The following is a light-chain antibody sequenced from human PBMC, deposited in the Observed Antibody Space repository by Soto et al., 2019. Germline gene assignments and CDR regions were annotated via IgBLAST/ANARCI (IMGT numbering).Light chain of an antibody. V-gene: IGKV3-11*01. J-gene: IGKJ5*01. CDR2: DAS. CDR1: QSVSSY. CDR3: EQRSNWPT. Sequence: EIVVTQYPANMYMSPGERTTLSCRASQSVSSYLAWYQQNPGQAPRLLIYDASNRATCIPARFSGSGSGTDFTLTIISLEPEDFAVYYCEQRSNWPTFCQLTRPEIK.